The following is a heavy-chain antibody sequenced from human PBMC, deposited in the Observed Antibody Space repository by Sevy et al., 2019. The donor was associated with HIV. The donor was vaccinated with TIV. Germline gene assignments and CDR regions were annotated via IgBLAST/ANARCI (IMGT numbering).Heavy chain of an antibody. Sequence: GGSLRLSCAASGFTFSAYAMSWVRQAPGKGLEWVACISSSGGSTYYADSVKGRFSISRDNSKNTRYLQMNSLRAEDTAVYYCATLRGGLYGSGYFQNWGQGTQVTVSS. D-gene: IGHD3-10*01. J-gene: IGHJ1*01. CDR1: GFTFSAYA. CDR2: ISSSGGST. CDR3: ATLRGGLYGSGYFQN. V-gene: IGHV3-23*01.